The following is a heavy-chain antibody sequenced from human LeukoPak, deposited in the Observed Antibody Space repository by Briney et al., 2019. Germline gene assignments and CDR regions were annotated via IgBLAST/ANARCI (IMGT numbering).Heavy chain of an antibody. CDR3: ASEAYYYDSSGYYYRGAFDI. CDR2: INSDGINT. Sequence: GGSLRLSCAASGFTFSNYWMHWVRQAPGKGLVWVPRINSDGINTSYADSVKGRFTISRDNAKNTLNLQMNSLRAEDTAVYYCASEAYYYDSSGYYYRGAFDIWGQGTMVTVSS. V-gene: IGHV3-74*01. J-gene: IGHJ3*02. CDR1: GFTFSNYW. D-gene: IGHD3-22*01.